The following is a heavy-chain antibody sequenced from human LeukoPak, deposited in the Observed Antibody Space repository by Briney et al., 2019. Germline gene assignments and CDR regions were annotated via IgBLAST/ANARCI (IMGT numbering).Heavy chain of an antibody. Sequence: SETLSLSCTVSGGSISSSSYYWGWIRQPPGKGLEWIESNYYSGSTYYNPSLKSRVTISVDTSKNQFSLKLSSVTAADTAVYYCARLRAIQLWGTPRWYYFDYWGQGTLVTVSS. CDR2: NYYSGST. CDR1: GGSISSSSYY. CDR3: ARLRAIQLWGTPRWYYFDY. V-gene: IGHV4-39*01. D-gene: IGHD5-18*01. J-gene: IGHJ4*02.